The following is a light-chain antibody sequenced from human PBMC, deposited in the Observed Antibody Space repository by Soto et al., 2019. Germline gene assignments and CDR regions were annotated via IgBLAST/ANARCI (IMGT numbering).Light chain of an antibody. CDR3: MHGTHWPPT. CDR2: KVS. V-gene: IGKV2-30*02. J-gene: IGKJ1*01. Sequence: DVVMTQSPLSLPVTLGQPASISCRSSESLVHDDGNTYLNWFQQRPGQSPRRLIYKVSNRGSGVSDRFSGSGSGSNFTLKISRVEAEAIVVYYCMHGTHWPPTFGQGTKVDIK. CDR1: ESLVHDDGNTY.